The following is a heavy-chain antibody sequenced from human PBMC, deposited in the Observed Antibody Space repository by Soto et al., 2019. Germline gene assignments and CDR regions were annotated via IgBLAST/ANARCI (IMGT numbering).Heavy chain of an antibody. V-gene: IGHV4-61*08. CDR1: GGSISSGDYY. D-gene: IGHD3-22*01. Sequence: SETLSLTCTVSGGSISSGDYYWSWIRQPPGKGLEWIGYMYYFGIVNTNYNPSLKSRVTISVDTSKNQFSLKLSSVTAADTAVYYCARQNYYESYGYYYVAPGNHFDYWGQGIQVTVSS. CDR3: ARQNYYESYGYYYVAPGNHFDY. CDR2: MYYFGIVNT. J-gene: IGHJ4*02.